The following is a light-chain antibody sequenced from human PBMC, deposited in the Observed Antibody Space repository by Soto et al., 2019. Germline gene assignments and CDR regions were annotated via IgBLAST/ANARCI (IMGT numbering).Light chain of an antibody. CDR3: SSYAGSDNAVV. J-gene: IGLJ2*01. Sequence: QSALTQPPSASGSPGQSVTISWTGTSRDVGGYNFVSWYQQHPGKAPKVLIYEVSQRPSGVPDRFSGSKSGNTASLTVSGLQAEDEANYYCSSYAGSDNAVVFGGGTKVTVL. V-gene: IGLV2-8*01. CDR2: EVS. CDR1: SRDVGGYNF.